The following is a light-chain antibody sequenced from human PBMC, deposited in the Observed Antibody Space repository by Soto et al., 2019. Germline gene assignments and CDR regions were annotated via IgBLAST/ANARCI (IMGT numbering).Light chain of an antibody. CDR3: QQRSNWPPYT. Sequence: EIVLTQSPATLSLSPGERATLSCRASQSVSSYLAWYQQKPGQAPRLLIYDASNRATGIPARFSGSGSGTDFPLTISSLEPEDLAVYYCQQRSNWPPYTFGQGTKLEIK. CDR2: DAS. CDR1: QSVSSY. J-gene: IGKJ2*01. V-gene: IGKV3-11*01.